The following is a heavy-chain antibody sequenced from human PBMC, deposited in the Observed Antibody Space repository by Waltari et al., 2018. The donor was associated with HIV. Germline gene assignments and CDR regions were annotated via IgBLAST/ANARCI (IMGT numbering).Heavy chain of an antibody. Sequence: EVQLVESGGDLLKTGGCLRLSCAASGFTLNSVWMSWVRQAPGKGLEWVGRIKTKGGGGAIYYAAAVKGRFTISRDDSKSTVYLQMNSLKIEDTAVYYCTSEEDYGSGSHFDYWGQGTLVTVSS. D-gene: IGHD3-10*01. V-gene: IGHV3-15*01. CDR2: IKTKGGGGAI. CDR1: GFTLNSVW. J-gene: IGHJ4*02. CDR3: TSEEDYGSGSHFDY.